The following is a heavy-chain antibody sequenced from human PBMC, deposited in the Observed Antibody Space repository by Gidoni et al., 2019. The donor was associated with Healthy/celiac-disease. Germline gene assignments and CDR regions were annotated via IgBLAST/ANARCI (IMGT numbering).Heavy chain of an antibody. V-gene: IGHV4-39*01. CDR2: TYYGGNT. CDR3: ARLHNGGYCSSTSCYAGGYYFDY. D-gene: IGHD2-2*01. Sequence: QLHLQESGPALVKPSEPLSLPFTVSAASLRSSSFYWGWTRQPPGKGLEWIERTYYGGNTYDNPSLKSRVTISVDTSKSQFSLKLSSVTAADTAVYDGARLHNGGYCSSTSCYAGGYYFDYWGQGTLVTVSS. J-gene: IGHJ4*02. CDR1: AASLRSSSFY.